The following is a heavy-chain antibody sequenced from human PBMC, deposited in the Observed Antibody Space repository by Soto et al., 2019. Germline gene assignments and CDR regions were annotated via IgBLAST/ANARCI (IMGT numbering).Heavy chain of an antibody. D-gene: IGHD5-12*01. CDR3: ARQEATTVGYFGY. Sequence: PGGSLRLSCAASGFTFSDYYMSWIRQAPGKGLEWVSYISSSSSYTRFADSVKGRFTISRDNAKKLLYLQMNSLRDEDTAVYYCARQEATTVGYFGYWGQGTLVTVSS. J-gene: IGHJ4*02. CDR1: GFTFSDYY. V-gene: IGHV3-11*06. CDR2: ISSSSSYT.